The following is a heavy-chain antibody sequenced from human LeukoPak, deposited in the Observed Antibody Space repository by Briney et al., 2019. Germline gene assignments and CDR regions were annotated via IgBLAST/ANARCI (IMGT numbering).Heavy chain of an antibody. CDR2: ISGSGGST. CDR3: AKALGYCSSTSCYPLFDY. Sequence: GGSLRLSCAASGFTFSSYAMSWVRQAPGKGLEGVSSISGSGGSTYYADSVKGRFTISRDNSKNTLYLQMNSLRAEDTAVYYCAKALGYCSSTSCYPLFDYWGQGTLVTVSS. D-gene: IGHD2-2*01. J-gene: IGHJ4*02. V-gene: IGHV3-23*01. CDR1: GFTFSSYA.